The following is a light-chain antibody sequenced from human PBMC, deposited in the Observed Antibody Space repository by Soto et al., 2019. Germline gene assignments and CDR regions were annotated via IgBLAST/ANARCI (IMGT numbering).Light chain of an antibody. CDR3: QTWGTGTWV. CDR1: SGHSSYA. J-gene: IGLJ3*02. Sequence: QLVLTQSPSASASLGASVKLTCTLSSGHSSYAIAWHQQQPEQGPRYLMKLNSDGSHSKGDGIPDRFSGSSSGAERYLTISRLQSEDEADYYCQTWGTGTWVFGGGTKLTVL. CDR2: LNSDGSH. V-gene: IGLV4-69*01.